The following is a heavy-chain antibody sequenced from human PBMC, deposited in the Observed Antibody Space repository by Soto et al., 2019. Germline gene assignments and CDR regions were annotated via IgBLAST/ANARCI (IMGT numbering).Heavy chain of an antibody. V-gene: IGHV1-46*01. CDR2: INPHGGST. CDR1: RDTFTSYY. Sequence: GASVKVSCKAPRDTFTSYYINWVRQAPGQGLEWMGVINPHGGSTAYAQKFKGRVTLTRDTSASTVYMEVSSLTSEDTAMYYCARSSGGNFGIIIEGTNWSAPWGKGTLVTVSS. J-gene: IGHJ5*02. CDR3: ARSSGGNFGIIIEGTNWSAP. D-gene: IGHD1-26*01.